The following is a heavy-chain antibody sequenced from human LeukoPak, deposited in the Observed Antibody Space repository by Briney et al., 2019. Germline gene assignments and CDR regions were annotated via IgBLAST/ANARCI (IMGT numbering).Heavy chain of an antibody. Sequence: GGSLKISCKGSGYSFTTYWIGWVRQMPGKGLEWMGIIYPGDSDTRYSPSFQGQVTISADKSISTAYLQWSSLKASDTAMYYCARGDLECSSTSCYVPRSFDYWGQGTLVTVSS. CDR2: IYPGDSDT. J-gene: IGHJ4*02. CDR1: GYSFTTYW. D-gene: IGHD2-2*01. CDR3: ARGDLECSSTSCYVPRSFDY. V-gene: IGHV5-51*01.